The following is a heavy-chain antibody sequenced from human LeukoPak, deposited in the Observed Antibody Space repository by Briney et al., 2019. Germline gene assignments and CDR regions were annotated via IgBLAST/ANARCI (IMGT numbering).Heavy chain of an antibody. CDR1: GFTFSSYA. J-gene: IGHJ4*02. CDR3: AKGLRSSGYSLFDY. Sequence: PGGSLRLSCAASGFTFSSYAMNWVRQAPGKGLEWVSAISGSGDTTYNADSVKGRYTISRDNSKDKLYLQMNSLRAEDTAVYYCAKGLRSSGYSLFDYWGQGTLVTVSS. D-gene: IGHD3-22*01. CDR2: ISGSGDTT. V-gene: IGHV3-23*01.